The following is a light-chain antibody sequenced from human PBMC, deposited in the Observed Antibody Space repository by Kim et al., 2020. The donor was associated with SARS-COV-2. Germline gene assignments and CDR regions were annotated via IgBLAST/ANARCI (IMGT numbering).Light chain of an antibody. Sequence: QSVTISSTGTGSNIVYYKLVSWYQQHPGKVPTLVMFDVSKRPSGVPDRFSGSNSGNTASLTISGLQGDDEADYYCCAYAGSYTYVFGTGTKVTVL. V-gene: IGLV2-11*01. CDR3: CAYAGSYTYV. J-gene: IGLJ1*01. CDR1: GSNIVYYKL. CDR2: DVS.